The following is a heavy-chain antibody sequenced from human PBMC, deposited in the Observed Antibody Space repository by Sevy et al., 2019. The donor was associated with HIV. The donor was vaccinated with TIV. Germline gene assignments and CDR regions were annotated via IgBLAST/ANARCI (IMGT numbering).Heavy chain of an antibody. CDR3: ATSRSGYFGSSGYYIY. J-gene: IGHJ4*02. Sequence: GESLKISCQGSGYSFTSHWLGWVRHMPGKGLEGMGIIYPEDSETRYSPSFQGQVTFSADKSISTAYLQWNSLKASDTAMYYCATSRSGYFGSSGYYIYWGQGTLVTVSS. CDR2: IYPEDSET. V-gene: IGHV5-51*01. D-gene: IGHD3-22*01. CDR1: GYSFTSHW.